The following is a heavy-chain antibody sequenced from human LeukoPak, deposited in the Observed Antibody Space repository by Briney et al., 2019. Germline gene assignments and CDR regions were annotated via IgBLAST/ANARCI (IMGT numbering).Heavy chain of an antibody. CDR3: AATDAPYYYYYMDV. V-gene: IGHV3-11*01. J-gene: IGHJ6*03. CDR1: GFPFSDYD. Sequence: PGGSLRLSCAASGFPFSDYDMSWIRQAPGKGLEWVSYISSSDSRIYYADSVKDRFTISRDNTKNSLYLQMHSLRVEDTAVYYCAATDAPYYYYYMDVWGKGTTVTVSS. D-gene: IGHD2-2*01. CDR2: ISSSDSRI.